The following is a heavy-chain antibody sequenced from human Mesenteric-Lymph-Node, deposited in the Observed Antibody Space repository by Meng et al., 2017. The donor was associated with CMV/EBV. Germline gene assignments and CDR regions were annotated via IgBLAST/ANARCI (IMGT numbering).Heavy chain of an antibody. J-gene: IGHJ5*02. D-gene: IGHD3-22*01. V-gene: IGHV3-23*01. CDR2: ISGRGDDT. Sequence: GESLKISCAASGFTFSNFAMNWVRQAPGKGLEWVSEISGRGDDTYYADSVKGRFTISRDNAKNTLYLQMNSLRAEDTAVYYCARDRVLYYYDSSGVDPWGQGTLVTVSS. CDR3: ARDRVLYYYDSSGVDP. CDR1: GFTFSNFA.